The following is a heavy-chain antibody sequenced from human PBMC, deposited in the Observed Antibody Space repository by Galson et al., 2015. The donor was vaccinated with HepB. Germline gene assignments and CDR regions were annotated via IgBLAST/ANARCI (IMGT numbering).Heavy chain of an antibody. Sequence: SLRLSCAASGFTFSSYAMSWVRQAPGKGLEWVSAISGSGGSTNYADSVKGRFTISRDNSKNTLYLQMNSLRAEDTAVYYCAKERAAAPRAFDIWGQGTMVTVSS. D-gene: IGHD6-13*01. J-gene: IGHJ3*02. V-gene: IGHV3-23*01. CDR3: AKERAAAPRAFDI. CDR1: GFTFSSYA. CDR2: ISGSGGST.